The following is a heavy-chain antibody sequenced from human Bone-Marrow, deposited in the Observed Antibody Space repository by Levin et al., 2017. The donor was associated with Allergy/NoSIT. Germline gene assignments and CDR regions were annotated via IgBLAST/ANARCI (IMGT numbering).Heavy chain of an antibody. Sequence: GGSLRLSCAASGLIFSNYAMNWVRQAPGKGLERVSQISGSGSNTHYADSVRGRFTFFRDNSNNTVYLQMNSLRADDTAVYYCAGYDTSGYHSPFDYWGQGTLVTVSS. D-gene: IGHD3-22*01. CDR3: AGYDTSGYHSPFDY. V-gene: IGHV3-23*01. J-gene: IGHJ4*02. CDR2: ISGSGSNT. CDR1: GLIFSNYA.